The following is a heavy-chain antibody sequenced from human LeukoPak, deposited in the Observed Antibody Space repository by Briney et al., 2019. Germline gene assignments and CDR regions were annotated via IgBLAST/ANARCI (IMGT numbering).Heavy chain of an antibody. V-gene: IGHV5-51*01. CDR1: GYSFMSYW. Sequence: GESLKISCKGSGYSFMSYWIGWVRQMPGKGLEWMRIIYPGDSDTRYSPSFQGQVTTSVDKSISTAYLQWSSLKASDTAMYYCARVIRYGYNYSDAFDIWGQGTMVTVSS. J-gene: IGHJ3*02. CDR2: IYPGDSDT. CDR3: ARVIRYGYNYSDAFDI. D-gene: IGHD5-24*01.